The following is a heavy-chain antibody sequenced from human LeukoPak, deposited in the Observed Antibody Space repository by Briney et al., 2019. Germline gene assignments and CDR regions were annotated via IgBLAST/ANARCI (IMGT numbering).Heavy chain of an antibody. CDR1: GFTLSSYW. CDR2: IKEDGSEK. CDR3: ARLYRYVRSASYPDY. J-gene: IGHJ4*02. V-gene: IGHV3-7*04. D-gene: IGHD3-10*02. Sequence: GGSLRLSCAASGFTLSSYWMNWVRQAPGKGLEWVANIKEDGSEKYYVDSVKGRFTISGDNAKNSVYLQMNSLRAEDTAVYYCARLYRYVRSASYPDYWGQGTLVTVSS.